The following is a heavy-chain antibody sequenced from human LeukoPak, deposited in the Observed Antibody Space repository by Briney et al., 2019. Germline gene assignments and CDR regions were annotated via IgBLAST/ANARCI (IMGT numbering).Heavy chain of an antibody. Sequence: PGGSLRLSCTASGFTFGDYAMSWVRQAPGKGLEWVGFIRSEAYGGTTEYAASVKGRFTISRDDSKSIAYLQMNSLKTEDTAVYYCTRDLHRFLEWLLFDYWGQGTLVTVSS. CDR1: GFTFGDYA. V-gene: IGHV3-49*04. J-gene: IGHJ4*02. D-gene: IGHD3-3*01. CDR3: TRDLHRFLEWLLFDY. CDR2: IRSEAYGGTT.